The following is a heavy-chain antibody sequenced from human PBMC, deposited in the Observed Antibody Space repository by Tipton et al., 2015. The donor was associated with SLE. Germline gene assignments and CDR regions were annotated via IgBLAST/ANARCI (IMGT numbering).Heavy chain of an antibody. J-gene: IGHJ4*02. CDR3: ARLTPWGYDY. CDR1: GGSISTYY. D-gene: IGHD7-27*01. Sequence: TLSLTCTVSGGSISTYYSWIRQSPGKGLEWIGYIHYSGSTNYNPSLKSRVTISVDTSKNQFSLKLSSVTAADTAVYYCARLTPWGYDYWGPGMLVTVSS. V-gene: IGHV4-59*01. CDR2: IHYSGST.